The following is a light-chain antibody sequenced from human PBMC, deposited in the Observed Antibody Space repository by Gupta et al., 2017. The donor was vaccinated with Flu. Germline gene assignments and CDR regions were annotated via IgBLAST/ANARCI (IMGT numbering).Light chain of an antibody. CDR2: GAS. V-gene: IGKV3-20*01. Sequence: SPGERATLSCRASQSVRSSYLAWYQQKPGQAPRLLIYGASSRATGIPDRFSGSGSGTDFTLTISRLEPEDFAVYYCQQDGSSPPTFGQGTKVEIK. CDR3: QQDGSSPPT. J-gene: IGKJ1*01. CDR1: QSVRSSY.